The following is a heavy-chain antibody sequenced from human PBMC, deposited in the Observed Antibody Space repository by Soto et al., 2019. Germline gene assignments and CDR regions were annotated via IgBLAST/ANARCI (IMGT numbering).Heavy chain of an antibody. V-gene: IGHV1-69*13. CDR3: AGELRYFDWLILDY. CDR1: GYTCTTHG. D-gene: IGHD3-9*01. CDR2: IIPIFGTA. Sequence: SVKVSCKVSGYTCTTHGISWVRQAPGQGLEWMGGIIPIFGTANYAQKFQGRVTITADESTSTAYMELSSLRSEDTAVYYCAGELRYFDWLILDYWGQGTLVTVSS. J-gene: IGHJ4*02.